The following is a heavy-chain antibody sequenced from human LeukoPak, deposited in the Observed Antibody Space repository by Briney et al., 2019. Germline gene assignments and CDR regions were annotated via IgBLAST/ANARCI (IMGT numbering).Heavy chain of an antibody. CDR2: IYYSGST. V-gene: IGHV4-31*03. D-gene: IGHD3-16*01. CDR3: ATTVGSYFDY. J-gene: IGHJ4*02. CDR1: GGSISSGGYY. Sequence: SETLSLTCTVSGGSISSGGYYWSWIRQHPGKGLEWIGYIYYSGSTYYNPSLKSRVTMSVDTSENQFSLKLSSVTAADTAVYYCATTVGSYFDYWSQGTLVTVSS.